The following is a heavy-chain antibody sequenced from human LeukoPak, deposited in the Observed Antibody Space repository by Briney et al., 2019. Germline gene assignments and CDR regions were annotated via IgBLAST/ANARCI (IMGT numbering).Heavy chain of an antibody. V-gene: IGHV3-23*01. CDR1: GFTFSSYW. Sequence: GGSLRLSCAASGFTFSSYWMSWVRQAPGKGLECVSALSGNGNTIYYADSVKGRFTISRDNSKNTLSLQMNSLRAEDTAVYYCAKALYGGHDYWGQGTLVTVSS. D-gene: IGHD4-23*01. CDR2: LSGNGNTI. CDR3: AKALYGGHDY. J-gene: IGHJ4*02.